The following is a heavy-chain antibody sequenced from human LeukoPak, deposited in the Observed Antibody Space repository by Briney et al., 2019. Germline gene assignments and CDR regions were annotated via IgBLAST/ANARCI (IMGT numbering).Heavy chain of an antibody. Sequence: GGSLRLSCAASGFTFSNYWMTWVRQAPGKGLEWVANIKKDGSEKNYVDSVKGRFTISRDNAKNSLYLQMNSLRAEDTAVYYCARSYASYFDYWGQGTLVTVSS. CDR3: ARSYASYFDY. CDR2: IKKDGSEK. J-gene: IGHJ4*02. D-gene: IGHD3-16*01. V-gene: IGHV3-7*01. CDR1: GFTFSNYW.